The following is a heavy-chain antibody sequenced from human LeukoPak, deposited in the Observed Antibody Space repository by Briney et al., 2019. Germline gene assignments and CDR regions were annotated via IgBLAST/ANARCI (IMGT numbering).Heavy chain of an antibody. J-gene: IGHJ4*02. V-gene: IGHV3-23*01. CDR1: GFTFTNYA. D-gene: IGHD2-2*01. CDR2: ISAFGGST. Sequence: GGSLRLSCAVSGFTFTNYAMTGVRQAPAKGLEWVSAISAFGGSTYYADSVKGRFTISRDNSKNTLYLQMNSLKAEDTAICYCAKRGSETAVYYFDYWGQGTLVTVSS. CDR3: AKRGSETAVYYFDY.